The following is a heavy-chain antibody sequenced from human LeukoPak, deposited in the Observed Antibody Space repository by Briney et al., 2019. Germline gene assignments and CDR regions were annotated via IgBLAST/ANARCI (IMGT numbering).Heavy chain of an antibody. CDR2: ISANNGHT. Sequence: ASVRVSCKASGYIFTSYGLSWVRQAPGQGLEWMGWISANNGHTHYAQKFQGRLTITRDMSTRTVDMELKSLRSDDTAVYYCARDMRHYRYYESDEYYFNFEYWGQGTLVTVSS. V-gene: IGHV1-18*01. J-gene: IGHJ4*02. D-gene: IGHD3-22*01. CDR3: ARDMRHYRYYESDEYYFNFEY. CDR1: GYIFTSYG.